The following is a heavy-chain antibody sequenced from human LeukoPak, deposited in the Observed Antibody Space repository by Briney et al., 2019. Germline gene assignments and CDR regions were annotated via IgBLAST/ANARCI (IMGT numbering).Heavy chain of an antibody. J-gene: IGHJ4*02. Sequence: ASVKVSCKASGYTFTSYGISWVRQAPGQGLEWMGWISAYNGNTNYAQKLQGRVTMTTDTSTSTAYMELRSLRSDDTAVYYCAREMGVGSWPYYFDYWGQGTLVTVSS. CDR2: ISAYNGNT. CDR3: AREMGVGSWPYYFDY. D-gene: IGHD6-13*01. V-gene: IGHV1-18*01. CDR1: GYTFTSYG.